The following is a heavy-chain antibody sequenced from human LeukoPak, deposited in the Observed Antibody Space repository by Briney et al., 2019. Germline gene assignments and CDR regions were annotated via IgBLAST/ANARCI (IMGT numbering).Heavy chain of an antibody. CDR3: ARVAYYYDSSGYPAPEYFQH. CDR2: IYHSGST. J-gene: IGHJ1*01. Sequence: SETLSLTCTVSGYSISSGYYWGWIRQPPGKGLEWIGSIYHSGSTYYNPSLKSRVTISVDTSKNQFSLKLSSVTAADTAVYYCARVAYYYDSSGYPAPEYFQHWGQGTLVTVSS. V-gene: IGHV4-38-2*02. D-gene: IGHD3-22*01. CDR1: GYSISSGYY.